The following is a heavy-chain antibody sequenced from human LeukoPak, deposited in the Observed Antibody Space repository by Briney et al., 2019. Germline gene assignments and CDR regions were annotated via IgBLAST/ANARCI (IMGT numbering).Heavy chain of an antibody. CDR2: INWNGGST. CDR1: GFTFDDYG. CDR3: ARDRRGGGGKYFDY. Sequence: GGSLRLSCAASGFTFDDYGMSWVRQAPGKGLEWVSGINWNGGSTGYADSVKGRFTISRDNARNSLYLQMSSLRAEDTALYYCARDRRGGGGKYFDYWGQGTLVTVSS. J-gene: IGHJ4*02. V-gene: IGHV3-20*04. D-gene: IGHD3-10*01.